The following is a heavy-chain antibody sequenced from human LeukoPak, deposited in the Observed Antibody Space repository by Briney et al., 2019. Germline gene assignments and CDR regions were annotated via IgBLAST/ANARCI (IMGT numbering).Heavy chain of an antibody. V-gene: IGHV3-23*01. Sequence: GGSLRFSCAASGFMFRSSSMSWVRQVPGKGLEWVSTISASAGNIYYADSVKGRFTISRDNSKNTLFLQMNSLRAEDTAIYYCAKRPAAVRGVIPYVDYWGQGTLVTVSS. J-gene: IGHJ4*02. CDR1: GFMFRSSS. CDR3: AKRPAAVRGVIPYVDY. CDR2: ISASAGNI. D-gene: IGHD3-10*02.